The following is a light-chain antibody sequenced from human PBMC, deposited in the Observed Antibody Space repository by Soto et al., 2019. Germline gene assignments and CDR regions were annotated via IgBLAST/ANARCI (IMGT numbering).Light chain of an antibody. CDR1: QSLLHSNGYNY. J-gene: IGKJ2*01. CDR2: LGS. CDR3: MQGLQTFYT. Sequence: DIVMTQSPLSLPVTPGEPASISCRSSQSLLHSNGYNYLDWYLQKPGQSPQLLIYLGSNRASGVPDRFSGSGSGTDVALKTSRVEAEDVGVYYCMQGLQTFYTFGQVTKLEIK. V-gene: IGKV2-28*01.